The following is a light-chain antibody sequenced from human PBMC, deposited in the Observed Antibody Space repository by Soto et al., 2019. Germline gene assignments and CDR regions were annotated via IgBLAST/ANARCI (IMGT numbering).Light chain of an antibody. CDR1: QRILHSSRNKNY. Sequence: DIVLTQSPDSLAVSLGERATINCKSSQRILHSSRNKNYLAWYQQKPGQPPKLLTYWASTRESGVPDRFSGSGSETDFTLTISRLQAEDVAGDYCQQYYTIPWTFGQGTKVEI. CDR2: WAS. J-gene: IGKJ1*01. CDR3: QQYYTIPWT. V-gene: IGKV4-1*01.